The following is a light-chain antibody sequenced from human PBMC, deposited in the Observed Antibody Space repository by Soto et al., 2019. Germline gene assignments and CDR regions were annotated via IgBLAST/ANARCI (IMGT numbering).Light chain of an antibody. V-gene: IGKV1-5*01. CDR3: QHENNNYL. J-gene: IGKJ1*01. CDR2: DAS. CDR1: QSISSW. Sequence: IQMTQSPSTLSASVGDIVTITCRASQSISSWVAWYQLKPGKAPKLLIYDASNLGSGFPSMFSGRGSATEFTLTVRSMQPDEVAPYYCQHENNNYLFGQGTKVEIK.